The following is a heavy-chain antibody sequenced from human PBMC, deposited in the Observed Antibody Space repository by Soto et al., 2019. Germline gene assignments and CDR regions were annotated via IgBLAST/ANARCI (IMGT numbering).Heavy chain of an antibody. V-gene: IGHV4-34*01. CDR2: INHSGST. Sequence: SETLSLTCAVYGGSFSGYYWSWIRQPPGKGLEWIGEINHSGSTNYNPSLKSRVTISVDTSKNQFSLKLSSVTAADTAVYYCARATIFGVTVRICYFDYWGQGTLVTVSS. CDR3: ARATIFGVTVRICYFDY. CDR1: GGSFSGYY. J-gene: IGHJ4*02. D-gene: IGHD3-3*01.